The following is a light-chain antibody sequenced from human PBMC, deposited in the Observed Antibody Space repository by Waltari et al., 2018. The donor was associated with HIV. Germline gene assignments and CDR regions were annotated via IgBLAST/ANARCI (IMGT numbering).Light chain of an antibody. CDR2: DVN. CDR3: CSYAGSGTFVV. CDR1: WSDIGSYDL. J-gene: IGLJ3*02. Sequence: QSAPTQPASVSGSPGQSITLSCSGTWSDIGSYDLVSWYQHFPGKAPKRILYDVNERPSGVSPLYSGSKSGNTASLVISGLQSEDEADYYCCSYAGSGTFVVFGGGTRLTV. V-gene: IGLV2-23*02.